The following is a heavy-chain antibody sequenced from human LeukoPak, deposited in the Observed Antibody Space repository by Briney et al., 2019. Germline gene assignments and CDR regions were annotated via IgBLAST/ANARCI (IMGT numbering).Heavy chain of an antibody. CDR3: ARQGYGSSYYGPFDP. CDR2: ISYSGST. J-gene: IGHJ5*02. V-gene: IGHV4-59*08. CDR1: GDSINSYF. D-gene: IGHD1-26*01. Sequence: SETLSLTCSVSGDSINSYFWSWIRQPPGKGLEWIGHISYSGSTEYNPSLKSRVTISLGTSENRFSLKLISVTAADTAVYYCARQGYGSSYYGPFDPWGQGTLVTVSA.